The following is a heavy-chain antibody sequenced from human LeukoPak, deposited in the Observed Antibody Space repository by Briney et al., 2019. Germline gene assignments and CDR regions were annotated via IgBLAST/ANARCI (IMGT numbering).Heavy chain of an antibody. CDR2: ISAYNGNT. J-gene: IGHJ4*02. V-gene: IGHV1-18*01. CDR1: GGTFSSYA. Sequence: ASVKVSCKASGGTFSSYAISWVRQAPGQGLEWMGWISAYNGNTNYAQKLQGRVTMTTDTSTSTAYMELRSLRSDDTAVYYCARYEQWLPVIDYWGQGTLVTVSS. D-gene: IGHD6-19*01. CDR3: ARYEQWLPVIDY.